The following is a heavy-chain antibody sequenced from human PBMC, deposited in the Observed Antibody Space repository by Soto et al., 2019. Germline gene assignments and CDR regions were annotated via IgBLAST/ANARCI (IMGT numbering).Heavy chain of an antibody. CDR2: ISYDGSNK. V-gene: IGHV3-30*18. CDR3: ANGRYYGSGSPYYFDD. J-gene: IGHJ4*02. Sequence: PGGSLRLSCAASGFTFSSYGMHWVRQAPGKGLEWVAVISYDGSNKYYADSVKGRFTISRDNSKNTLYLQMNSLRAEDTAVYYCANGRYYGSGSPYYFDDWGRGTRVTVSS. CDR1: GFTFSSYG. D-gene: IGHD3-10*01.